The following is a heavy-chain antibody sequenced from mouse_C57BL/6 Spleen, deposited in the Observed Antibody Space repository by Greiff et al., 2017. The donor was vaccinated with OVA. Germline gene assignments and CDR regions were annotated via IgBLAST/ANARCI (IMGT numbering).Heavy chain of an antibody. CDR1: GFSLTSYG. CDR3: AKNFDYDVGAMDY. V-gene: IGHV2-5*01. CDR2: IWRGGST. Sequence: VQVVESGPGLVQPSQSLSITCTVSGFSLTSYGVHWVRQSPGKGLEWLGVIWRGGSTDYNAAFMSRLSITKDNSKSQVFFKMNSLQADDTAIYYCAKNFDYDVGAMDYWGQGTSVTVSS. D-gene: IGHD2-4*01. J-gene: IGHJ4*01.